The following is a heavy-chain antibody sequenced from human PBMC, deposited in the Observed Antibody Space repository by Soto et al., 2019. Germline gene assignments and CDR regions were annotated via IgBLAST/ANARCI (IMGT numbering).Heavy chain of an antibody. D-gene: IGHD3-10*01. V-gene: IGHV5-51*01. CDR2: IYPGDSDT. J-gene: IGHJ6*02. CDR1: GYIFTSHW. CDR3: AGGGVRGVITRTRDYYGMDV. Sequence: GESLKISCKTSGYIFTSHWIAWVRQMPGKGLEWMGIIYPGDSDTRYSPYFQGQVTNSADKSISTAYLQWSSLKASDTAMYYCAGGGVRGVITRTRDYYGMDVWGQGTTVTVSS.